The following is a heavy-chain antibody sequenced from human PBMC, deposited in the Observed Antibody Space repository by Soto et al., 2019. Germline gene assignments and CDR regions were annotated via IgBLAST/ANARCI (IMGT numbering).Heavy chain of an antibody. CDR1: GYTFTSYG. D-gene: IGHD2-15*01. J-gene: IGHJ4*02. V-gene: IGHV1-18*01. Sequence: QVQLVQSGAEVKKPGASVKVSCKASGYTFTSYGISWVRQAPGQGLEWMGWISAYNGNTNYAQKLQGRVTMTTDTSTSTAYMELMSLRSDDTAVYYCASGPTVPVVVADYYFDYWGQGSLVTVSS. CDR3: ASGPTVPVVVADYYFDY. CDR2: ISAYNGNT.